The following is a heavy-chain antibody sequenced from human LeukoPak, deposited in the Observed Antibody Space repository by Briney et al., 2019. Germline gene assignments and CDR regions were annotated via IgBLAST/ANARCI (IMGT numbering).Heavy chain of an antibody. CDR2: IIPIFGTA. CDR1: GGTFISYA. V-gene: IGHV1-69*13. D-gene: IGHD1-26*01. CDR3: ASSSIVGATTLIDY. J-gene: IGHJ4*02. Sequence: ASVKVSCKASGGTFISYAISWVRQAPGQGLEWMGGIIPIFGTANYAQKFQGRVTITADESTSTAYMELSSLRSEDTAVYYCASSSIVGATTLIDYWGQGTLVTVSS.